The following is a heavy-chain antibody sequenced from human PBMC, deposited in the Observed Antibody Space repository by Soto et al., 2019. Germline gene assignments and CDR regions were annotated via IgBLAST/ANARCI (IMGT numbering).Heavy chain of an antibody. CDR1: GITFNNYW. CDR3: ACDEGRGLKY. J-gene: IGHJ4*02. CDR2: INNVASII. Sequence: EVPLVESGGGLIQPGGSLRHSCAVSGITFNNYWMHWIRQTPGKGLVLVSHINNVASIINYADSVKGRFTISRDNAGNTVYLQMNSLGVEDTATYYCACDEGRGLKYWGQGTSVTVSS. V-gene: IGHV3-74*01.